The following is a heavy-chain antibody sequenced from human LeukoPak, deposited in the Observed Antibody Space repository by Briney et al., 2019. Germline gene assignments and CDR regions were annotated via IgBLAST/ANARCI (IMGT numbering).Heavy chain of an antibody. Sequence: GGSLRLSCAASGFTFSSYGMHWVRQAPGKGLEWVAVIWYDGSNKYYADSVKGRFTISRDNAKNSLYLQMNSLRDEDTAVYYCARDQYFAVDYWGQGTLVTVSS. CDR2: IWYDGSNK. V-gene: IGHV3-33*08. D-gene: IGHD2/OR15-2a*01. CDR3: ARDQYFAVDY. J-gene: IGHJ4*02. CDR1: GFTFSSYG.